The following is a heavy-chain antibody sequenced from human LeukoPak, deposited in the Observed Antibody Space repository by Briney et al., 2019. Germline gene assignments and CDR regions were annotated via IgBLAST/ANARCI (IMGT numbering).Heavy chain of an antibody. CDR1: GFTFSSYE. CDR2: ISSSGSTI. CDR3: AGQCTGTNCYHY. Sequence: PGGSLRLSCAASGFTFSSYEMNWVRQAPGKGLEWVSYISSSGSTIYYADSVKGRFTISRDNAKKSLYLQMNSLRAEDTAVYYCAGQCTGTNCYHYWGLGTLVTVSS. D-gene: IGHD2-2*01. J-gene: IGHJ4*02. V-gene: IGHV3-48*03.